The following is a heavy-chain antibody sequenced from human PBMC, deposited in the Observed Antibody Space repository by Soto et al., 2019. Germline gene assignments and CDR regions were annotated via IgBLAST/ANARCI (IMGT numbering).Heavy chain of an antibody. CDR1: GFTFSSYA. V-gene: IGHV3-30-3*01. D-gene: IGHD4-17*01. J-gene: IGHJ4*02. CDR3: ARERPYGDHDY. CDR2: ISYDGSNK. Sequence: QVQLVESGGGVVQPGRSLRLSCAASGFTFSSYAMHWVRQAPGKGLEWVAVISYDGSNKYYADSVKGRFTSPRDNSKNTLYPQMNSLRAEDTAVYYCARERPYGDHDYWGRGSLVTVSA.